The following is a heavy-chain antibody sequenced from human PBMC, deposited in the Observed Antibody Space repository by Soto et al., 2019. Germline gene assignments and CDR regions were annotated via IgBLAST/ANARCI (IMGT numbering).Heavy chain of an antibody. J-gene: IGHJ4*02. CDR2: ISWNSGSI. CDR1: GVTFDDYA. CDR3: AKDFGAVAVEGFDY. Sequence: GGSLRLSCAASGVTFDDYAMHGVRQAPGKGLEWVSGISWNSGSIGYADSVKGRFTISRDNAKNSLYLQMNSLRAEDTALYYCAKDFGAVAVEGFDYWGQGTLVTVSS. D-gene: IGHD6-19*01. V-gene: IGHV3-9*01.